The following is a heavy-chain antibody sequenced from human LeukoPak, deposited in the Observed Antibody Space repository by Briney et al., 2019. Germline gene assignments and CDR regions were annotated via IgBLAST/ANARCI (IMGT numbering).Heavy chain of an antibody. CDR3: ARGPQVVANGYYYYYMDV. CDR2: INPNSGGT. V-gene: IGHV1-2*02. Sequence: ASVKVSCKASGYTFTGYYMHWVRQAPGQGLEWMGWINPNSGGTNYAQKFQGRVTMTRDTSISTAYMELSRLRSDDTAVYYCARGPQVVANGYYYYYMDVWGKGTTVTVSS. CDR1: GYTFTGYY. D-gene: IGHD2-2*01. J-gene: IGHJ6*03.